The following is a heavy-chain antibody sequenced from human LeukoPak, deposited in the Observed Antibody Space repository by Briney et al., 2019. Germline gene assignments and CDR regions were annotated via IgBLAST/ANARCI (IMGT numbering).Heavy chain of an antibody. CDR3: ARIGVSYYYYYMDV. D-gene: IGHD3-10*01. J-gene: IGHJ6*03. V-gene: IGHV4-39*01. Sequence: SETPSLTCTVSGGSISSSSYYWGWIRRPPGKGLEWIGSIYYSGSTYYNPSLKSRVTISIDTSKNQFSLKLSSVTAADTAVYYCARIGVSYYYYYMDVWGKGTTVTVSS. CDR2: IYYSGST. CDR1: GGSISSSSYY.